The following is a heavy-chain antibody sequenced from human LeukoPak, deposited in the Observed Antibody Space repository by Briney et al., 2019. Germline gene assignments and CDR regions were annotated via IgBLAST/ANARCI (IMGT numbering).Heavy chain of an antibody. J-gene: IGHJ4*02. CDR1: GYSISSGNY. D-gene: IGHD2-2*01. Sequence: SETLSLTCSVSGYSISSGNYWGWIRLPPGKGLQWIGSIYHSGSTYYNPSLKSRVTISVDTYKNQFSLKLSSVTAADTAVYYCAKGYCRGNSCYDDRGAFDYWGQGTLVTVSS. V-gene: IGHV4-38-2*02. CDR2: IYHSGST. CDR3: AKGYCRGNSCYDDRGAFDY.